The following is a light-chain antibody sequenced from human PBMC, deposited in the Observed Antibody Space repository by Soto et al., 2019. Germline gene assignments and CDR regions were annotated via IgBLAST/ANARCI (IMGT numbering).Light chain of an antibody. CDR1: QSFTSNY. J-gene: IGKJ1*01. V-gene: IGKV3-20*01. Sequence: EIVLTQSPGTLSLSPGERATLSCGASQSFTSNYLAWYQQKPGQAPRLLISGASTRATGIPDRFSGSGSGTDFTLTISRLEPEDFAVYYCHQYGSSPRTFGQGTKVEIK. CDR2: GAS. CDR3: HQYGSSPRT.